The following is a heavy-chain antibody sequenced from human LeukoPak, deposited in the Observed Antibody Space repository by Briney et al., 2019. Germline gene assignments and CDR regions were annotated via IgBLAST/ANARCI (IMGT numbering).Heavy chain of an antibody. Sequence: ASVKVSCKASGYTFTGYYMHWVRQAPGQGLEWMGWISAYNGNTNYAQKLQGRVTMTTDTSTSTAYMELRSLRSDDTAVYYCARTIRVTHFDYWGQGTLVTVSS. J-gene: IGHJ4*02. D-gene: IGHD5-24*01. V-gene: IGHV1-18*04. CDR2: ISAYNGNT. CDR1: GYTFTGYY. CDR3: ARTIRVTHFDY.